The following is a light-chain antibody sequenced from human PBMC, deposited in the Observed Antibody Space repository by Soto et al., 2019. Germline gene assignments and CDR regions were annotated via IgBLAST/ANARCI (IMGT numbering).Light chain of an antibody. CDR3: QQYKDYSPYT. J-gene: IGKJ2*01. V-gene: IGKV1-5*01. Sequence: IHMTQSPSTLSPSVGDRVTITCRASQSVHNWLAWYQQKPGAAPKLLIYDASTLQSGVPSRFSGSGSGTEFSLTIIGLLQDDVATYFCQQYKDYSPYTFGQGTKLEIK. CDR2: DAS. CDR1: QSVHNW.